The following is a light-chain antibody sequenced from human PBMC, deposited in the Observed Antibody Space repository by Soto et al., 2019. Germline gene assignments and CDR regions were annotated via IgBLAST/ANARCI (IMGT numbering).Light chain of an antibody. CDR3: QSYDSSLSLYVV. V-gene: IGLV1-40*01. J-gene: IGLJ2*01. Sequence: QPVLTQPPSVSGAPGQRVTISCTGSSSNIGAGYDVHWYQRLPGTAPKLLIYGNNNRPSGVPDRFSGSKSGTSASLAVTGLQAEDEADYYCQSYDSSLSLYVVFGGGTKVTVL. CDR2: GNN. CDR1: SSNIGAGYD.